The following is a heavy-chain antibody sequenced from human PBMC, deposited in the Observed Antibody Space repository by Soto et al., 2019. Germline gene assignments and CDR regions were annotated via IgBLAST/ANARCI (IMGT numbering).Heavy chain of an antibody. CDR2: ISGSAGST. CDR3: AKETVTTTPDDYYYGMDV. J-gene: IGHJ6*02. V-gene: IGHV3-23*01. D-gene: IGHD4-17*01. CDR1: GFTFSSYA. Sequence: EVQLLESGGGLVQPGGSLRLSCAASGFTFSSYAMSWVRQAPGKGREWVSAISGSAGSTYYADYVKGRLHISRDNSKNTLYLPMTSLRAEDTAVYYCAKETVTTTPDDYYYGMDVWGQGTTVTVSS.